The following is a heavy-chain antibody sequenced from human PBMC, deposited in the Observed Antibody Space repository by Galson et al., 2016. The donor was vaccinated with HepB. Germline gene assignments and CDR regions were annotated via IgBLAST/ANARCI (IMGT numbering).Heavy chain of an antibody. V-gene: IGHV3-23*01. CDR1: GFTLSNYG. CDR3: VQGSTAPAV. CDR2: ISRSGDST. Sequence: SLRLSCAASGFTLSNYGMTWVRQAPGKGLEVVSSISRSGDSTDYADSVKGRFTISRDNSKNTLSLQMNSLTADDTAIYYCVQGSTAPAVWGKGTTVTVSS. D-gene: IGHD2-2*01. J-gene: IGHJ6*04.